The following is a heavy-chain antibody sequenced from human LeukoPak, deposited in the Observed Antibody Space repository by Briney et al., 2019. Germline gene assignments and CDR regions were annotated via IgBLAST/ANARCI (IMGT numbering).Heavy chain of an antibody. CDR3: ARDCGSDCSQAFDI. D-gene: IGHD2-21*02. J-gene: IGHJ3*02. Sequence: GGSLRLSCTASGFTFSNYWMSWVRQAPGKGLEWVADIKQDGTQKYYVDSVEGRFTISRDNAKNSLYLQMNSLRVEDTAVYYCARDCGSDCSQAFDIWGQGTMVTVSS. V-gene: IGHV3-7*05. CDR1: GFTFSNYW. CDR2: IKQDGTQK.